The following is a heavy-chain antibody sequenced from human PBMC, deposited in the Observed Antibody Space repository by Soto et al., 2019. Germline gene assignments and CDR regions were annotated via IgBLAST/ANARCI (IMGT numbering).Heavy chain of an antibody. CDR1: GFTFSSYA. D-gene: IGHD1-26*01. J-gene: IGHJ4*02. Sequence: GGSLRLSCSASGFTFSSYAMHWVRQAPGKGLEYVSAISSNGGSTYYADSVKGRFTISRDNSKNTLYLQMSSLRAEDTAVYYCVKDQGLIVGATSAFDYWGQGTLVTVSS. V-gene: IGHV3-64D*08. CDR3: VKDQGLIVGATSAFDY. CDR2: ISSNGGST.